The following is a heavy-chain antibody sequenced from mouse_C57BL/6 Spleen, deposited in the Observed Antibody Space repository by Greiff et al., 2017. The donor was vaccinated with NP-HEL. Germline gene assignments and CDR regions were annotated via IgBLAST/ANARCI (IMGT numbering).Heavy chain of an antibody. Sequence: VQVVESGAELVKPGASVKISCKASGYAFSSYWMNWVKQRPGKGLEWIGQIYPGDGDTNYNGKFKGKATLTADKSSSTAYMQLSSLTSEDSAVYFCARPPNYYGSSYWFAYWGQGTLVTVSA. CDR3: ARPPNYYGSSYWFAY. CDR1: GYAFSSYW. CDR2: IYPGDGDT. J-gene: IGHJ3*01. D-gene: IGHD1-1*01. V-gene: IGHV1-80*01.